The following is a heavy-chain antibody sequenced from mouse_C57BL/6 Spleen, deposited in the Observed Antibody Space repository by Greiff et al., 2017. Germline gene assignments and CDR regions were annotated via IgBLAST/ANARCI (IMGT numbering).Heavy chain of an antibody. J-gene: IGHJ2*01. D-gene: IGHD1-1*01. CDR3: TTAHSGSSPHFDY. V-gene: IGHV14-4*01. CDR2: IDPENGDT. Sequence: EVQLQQSGAELVRPGASVKLSCTASGFNIKDDYMHWVKQRPEQGLEWIGWIDPENGDTEYASKFQGKATITADTSSNTAYLRLSSLTSEDTAVYYCTTAHSGSSPHFDYWGHGATLTVSS. CDR1: GFNIKDDY.